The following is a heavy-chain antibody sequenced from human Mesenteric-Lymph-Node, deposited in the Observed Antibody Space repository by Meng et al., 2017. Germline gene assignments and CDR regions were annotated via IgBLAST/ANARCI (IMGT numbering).Heavy chain of an antibody. V-gene: IGHV3-48*03. D-gene: IGHD6-13*01. CDR2: IRIGGDNK. Sequence: GESLKISCVASGFTFTNYDMNWVRQVPGKGLEWVSYIRIGGDNKEYADFVEGRFTISRDNAKNTLYLQMDFLRAEDTAVYYCARGDIAAAGTYYFDYWGQGTLVTVSS. CDR3: ARGDIAAAGTYYFDY. J-gene: IGHJ4*02. CDR1: GFTFTNYD.